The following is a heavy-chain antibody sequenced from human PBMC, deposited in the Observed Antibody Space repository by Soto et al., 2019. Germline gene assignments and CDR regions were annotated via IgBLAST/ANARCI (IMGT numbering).Heavy chain of an antibody. V-gene: IGHV3-33*08. CDR2: IWYDGSNK. CDR3: ARASLPGRNYYGMDV. CDR1: GFTFSNYG. J-gene: IGHJ6*02. Sequence: VQLVESGGGLVQPGGSLRLSCAASGFTFSNYGMHWVRQAPGKGLEWVAVIWYDGSNKYYADSVKGRFTISRDNSKNTLYPQMNSLRAEDTAVYYCARASLPGRNYYGMDVWGQGTTVTVSS.